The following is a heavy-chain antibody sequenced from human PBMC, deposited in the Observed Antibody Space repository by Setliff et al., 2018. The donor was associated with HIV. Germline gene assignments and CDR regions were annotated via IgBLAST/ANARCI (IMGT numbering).Heavy chain of an antibody. CDR2: IYYNGVT. CDR3: ARETVTNRGWFDP. J-gene: IGHJ5*02. V-gene: IGHV4-31*03. CDR1: GGSISSGGSY. D-gene: IGHD4-17*01. Sequence: SETLSLTFTVSGGSISSGGSYWTWIRHHPGKGLEWIGYIYYNGVTYYHPSLKSRVNMSVDTSKNYFSLKLTSVTAADTAVYYCARETVTNRGWFDPWGQGTLVTVSS.